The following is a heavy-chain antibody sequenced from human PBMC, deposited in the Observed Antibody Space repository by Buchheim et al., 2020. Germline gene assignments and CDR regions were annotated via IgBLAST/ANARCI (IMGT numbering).Heavy chain of an antibody. D-gene: IGHD3-22*01. J-gene: IGHJ4*02. Sequence: QVQLVQSGAEVKKPGASVKVSCKASGYTFTNYDISWVRQAPGQGLEWMGWISGYNGNTNYAQNLQGRVTMTTDTSTSTAYMELRSLRSDDTAVYYCARDRYDYETSGYRSLDHWGQGAL. CDR1: GYTFTNYD. CDR2: ISGYNGNT. CDR3: ARDRYDYETSGYRSLDH. V-gene: IGHV1-18*01.